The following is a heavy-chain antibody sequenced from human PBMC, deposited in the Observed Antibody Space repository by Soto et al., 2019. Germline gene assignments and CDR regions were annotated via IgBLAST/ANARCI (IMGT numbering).Heavy chain of an antibody. D-gene: IGHD3-9*01. CDR1: GFTFSDYY. Sequence: QVQLVESGGGLVKPGGSLRLSCAASGFTFSDYYMSWIRQAPGKGLEWVSHISSSGTTMFYADSVKGRFTISRDNAKNPLYLQMNSLRAGDAAVYYCACDRRYFRASNCFNTYYYYYMGVWGKATTVTASS. V-gene: IGHV3-11*01. CDR2: ISSSGTTM. J-gene: IGHJ6*03. CDR3: ACDRRYFRASNCFNTYYYYYMGV.